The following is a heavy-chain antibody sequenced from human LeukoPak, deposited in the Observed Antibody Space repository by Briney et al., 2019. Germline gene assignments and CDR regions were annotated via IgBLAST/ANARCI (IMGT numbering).Heavy chain of an antibody. J-gene: IGHJ4*02. CDR1: GDSVSSNSAA. CDR2: TYYRSKWYN. D-gene: IGHD6-13*01. Sequence: SQTLSLTCAISGDSVSSNSAAWNWIRQSPLRGLEWLGRTYYRSKWYNDYAVSVKSRITINPDTSKNQFSLQLNSVTPEDTAVYYCARELGSSSWYEWYYFDYWGQGTLVTVSS. CDR3: ARELGSSSWYEWYYFDY. V-gene: IGHV6-1*01.